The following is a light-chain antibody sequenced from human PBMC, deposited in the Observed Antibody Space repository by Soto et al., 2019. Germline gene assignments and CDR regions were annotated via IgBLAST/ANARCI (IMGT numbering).Light chain of an antibody. V-gene: IGLV1-40*01. Sequence: QSVLTQPPPVSGAPGQRVTISCTGSSSNIGADYNVHWYQQLPGTAPKLLIYGNSNRPSGVPDRFSGSKSGTSASLAITGLQAEDEADYYCQSYDSSLSGFYVFGTGTKLTVL. J-gene: IGLJ1*01. CDR2: GNS. CDR1: SSNIGADYN. CDR3: QSYDSSLSGFYV.